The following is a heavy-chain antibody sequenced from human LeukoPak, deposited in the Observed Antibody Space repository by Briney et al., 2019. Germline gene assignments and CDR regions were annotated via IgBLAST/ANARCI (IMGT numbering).Heavy chain of an antibody. J-gene: IGHJ3*01. CDR2: IFHSGSI. CDR3: ARMGVSYYYDSSTYYPAAFDV. Sequence: PSETLSLTCAVSGYSISSGYYWGWIRQSPGKGLEWIATIFHSGSIYYNTSLKSRVTLSVDTSKNQFSLKLNSVTAADTALYYCARMGVSYYYDSSTYYPAAFDVWGQGTMVSVSS. D-gene: IGHD3-22*01. V-gene: IGHV4-38-2*01. CDR1: GYSISSGYY.